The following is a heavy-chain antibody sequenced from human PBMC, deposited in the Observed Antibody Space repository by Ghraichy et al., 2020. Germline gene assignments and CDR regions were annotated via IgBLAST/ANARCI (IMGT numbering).Heavy chain of an antibody. CDR3: ARPYSSSWYGAFDI. Sequence: SETLSLTCTVSGGSISSYYWSWIRQPPGKGLEWIGYIYTSGSTNYNPSLKSRVTISVDTSKNQFSLKLSSVTAADTAVYYCARPYSSSWYGAFDIWGQGTMVTVSS. J-gene: IGHJ3*02. CDR1: GGSISSYY. V-gene: IGHV4-4*09. D-gene: IGHD6-13*01. CDR2: IYTSGST.